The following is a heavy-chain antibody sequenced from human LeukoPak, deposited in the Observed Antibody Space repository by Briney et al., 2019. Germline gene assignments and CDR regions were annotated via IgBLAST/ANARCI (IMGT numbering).Heavy chain of an antibody. V-gene: IGHV3-48*02. CDR3: ARAPVGLKAAAFDV. CDR1: GFTFISYT. CDR2: ISPSSSTI. D-gene: IGHD1-26*01. Sequence: GGSLRLTCAASGFTFISYTMSWVRQAPGKGLEWVSCISPSSSTIYYDDSVKGLFTISRDNAKNSLYLQMNSLRDEDTAVYYCARAPVGLKAAAFDVWGQGTMVAVSS. J-gene: IGHJ3*01.